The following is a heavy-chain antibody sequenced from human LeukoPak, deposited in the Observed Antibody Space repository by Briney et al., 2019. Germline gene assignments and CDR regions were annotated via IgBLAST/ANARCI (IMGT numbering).Heavy chain of an antibody. CDR3: ARDIGSQMATISDWFDP. J-gene: IGHJ5*02. D-gene: IGHD5-24*01. CDR1: GGSFSGYY. CDR2: INHSGST. Sequence: PSETLSLTCAVYGGSFSGYYWSWLRQPPGKGLEWIGEINHSGSTNYNPSLKSRVTISVDTSKNQFSLKLSSVTAADTAMYYCARDIGSQMATISDWFDPWGQGTLVTVSS. V-gene: IGHV4-34*01.